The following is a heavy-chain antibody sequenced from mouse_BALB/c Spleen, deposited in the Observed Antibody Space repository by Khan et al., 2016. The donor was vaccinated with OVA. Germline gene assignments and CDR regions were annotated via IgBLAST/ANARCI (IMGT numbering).Heavy chain of an antibody. CDR1: GYSFTGYF. J-gene: IGHJ2*01. CDR2: INPHIGET. Sequence: VQLKQSGPELVKPGASVKISCKASGYSFTGYFMNWVMQSHGKSLEWIGRINPHIGETLYNQKFKDKATLTVDESSRTAHMELRSLAAEDSAVYYCARKNGSDFDDWGQGTTLTVSS. CDR3: ARKNGSDFDD. D-gene: IGHD1-1*01. V-gene: IGHV1-20*02.